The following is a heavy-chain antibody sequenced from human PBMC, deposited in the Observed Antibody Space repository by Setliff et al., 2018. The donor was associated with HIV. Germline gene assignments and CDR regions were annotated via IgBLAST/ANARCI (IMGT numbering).Heavy chain of an antibody. V-gene: IGHV4-39*01. D-gene: IGHD3-22*01. CDR3: ARLPSDYYYDSSGYPYYFDY. Sequence: PSETLSLTCTVSGDSVNDRSYFWGWIRQPPGKGLEWIGTFYYNGDSRYNPSLKSRVTMSVDTSKNQFSLNLNSVTAADTAVYYCARLPSDYYYDSSGYPYYFDYWGQGTLVTVSS. CDR1: GDSVNDRSYF. J-gene: IGHJ4*02. CDR2: FYYNGDS.